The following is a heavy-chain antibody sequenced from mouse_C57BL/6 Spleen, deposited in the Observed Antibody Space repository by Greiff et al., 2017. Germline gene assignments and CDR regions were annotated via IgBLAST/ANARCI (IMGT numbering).Heavy chain of an antibody. D-gene: IGHD2-4*01. CDR1: GFTFSDYG. J-gene: IGHJ3*01. CDR3: ASPIYYDYDAWFAY. Sequence: EVKVVESGGGLVKPGGSLKLSCAASGFTFSDYGMHWVRQAPEKGLEWVAYISSGSSTIYYADTVKGRFTISRDNAKNTLFLQMTSLRSEDTAMYYCASPIYYDYDAWFAYWGQGTLVTVSA. CDR2: ISSGSSTI. V-gene: IGHV5-17*01.